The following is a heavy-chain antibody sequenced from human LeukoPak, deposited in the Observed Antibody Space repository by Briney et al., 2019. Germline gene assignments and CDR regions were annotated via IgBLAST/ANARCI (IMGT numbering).Heavy chain of an antibody. CDR3: ARDWGIAAAGRSGDYYYYMDV. V-gene: IGHV1-2*02. D-gene: IGHD6-13*01. Sequence: ASVKVSCKASGYTFTGYYMHWVRQAPGQGLEWMGWINPNSGGTNYAQKFQGRVTMTRDTSISTAYMELSSLRSEDTAVYYCARDWGIAAAGRSGDYYYYMDVWGKGTTVTVSS. CDR2: INPNSGGT. CDR1: GYTFTGYY. J-gene: IGHJ6*03.